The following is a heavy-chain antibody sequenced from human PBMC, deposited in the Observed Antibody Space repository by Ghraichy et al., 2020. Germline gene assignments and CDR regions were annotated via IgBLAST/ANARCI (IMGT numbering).Heavy chain of an antibody. CDR1: GGSFSGYY. J-gene: IGHJ4*02. CDR3: AREDIAAAPIGCDY. Sequence: SETLSLTCAVYGGSFSGYYWSWIRQPPGKGLEWIGEINHSGSTNYNPSLKSRVTISVDTSKNQFSLKLSSVTAADTAVYYCAREDIAAAPIGCDYWGQGTLVTVSS. V-gene: IGHV4-34*01. CDR2: INHSGST. D-gene: IGHD6-13*01.